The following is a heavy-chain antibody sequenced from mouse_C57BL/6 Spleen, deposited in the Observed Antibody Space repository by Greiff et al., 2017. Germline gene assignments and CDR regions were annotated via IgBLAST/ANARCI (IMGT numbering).Heavy chain of an antibody. V-gene: IGHV14-3*01. CDR3: ARNDYGSSPWFAY. CDR1: GFNIKNTY. J-gene: IGHJ3*01. CDR2: IDPANGNT. Sequence: EVQLQQSVAELVRPGASVKLSCTASGFNIKNTYMHWVKQRPEQGLEWIGRIDPANGNTKYAPKFQGKATITADTSSNAAYLQLSSLTSEDTAIYYCARNDYGSSPWFAYWGQGTLVTVSA. D-gene: IGHD1-1*01.